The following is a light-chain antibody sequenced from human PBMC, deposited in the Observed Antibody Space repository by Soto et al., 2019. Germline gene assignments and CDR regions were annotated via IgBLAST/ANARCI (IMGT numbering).Light chain of an antibody. V-gene: IGKV4-1*01. J-gene: IGKJ1*01. CDR3: QQSYSTPPT. CDR1: QSVLYSSNNKNY. CDR2: WAS. Sequence: IVMTQSPDSLAVSLGERATINCKSSQSVLYSSNNKNYLAWYQQKPGQPPKLLIYWASTRESGVPDRFSGSGSGTDFTLTISSLQAEDVAVYYCQQSYSTPPTFGQGTKVEIK.